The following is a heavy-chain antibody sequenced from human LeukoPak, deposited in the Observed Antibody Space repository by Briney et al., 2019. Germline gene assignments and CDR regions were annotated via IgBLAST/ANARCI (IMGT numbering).Heavy chain of an antibody. CDR2: ISYDGSGK. CDR1: GFTFSSYG. Sequence: GRSLRLSCAASGFTFSSYGMHWVRQAPGKGLEWVAVISYDGSGKYYADSVKGRFTISRDNAKNSLYLQMNSLRAEDTAVYYCARDPSEASHPYYFDYWAQGTLVTVSS. CDR3: ARDPSEASHPYYFDY. V-gene: IGHV3-30*03. J-gene: IGHJ4*02.